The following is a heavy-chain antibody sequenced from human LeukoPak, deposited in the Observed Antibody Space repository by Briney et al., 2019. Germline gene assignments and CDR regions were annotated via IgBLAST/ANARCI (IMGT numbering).Heavy chain of an antibody. CDR1: GFTFSSYG. V-gene: IGHV3-33*06. CDR2: IWYDGSNK. J-gene: IGHJ4*02. Sequence: GGSLRLSCAASGFTFSSYGMHWVRQAPGKGLEWVAVIWYDGSNKYYADSVRGRFTISRDNSKNTLYLQMNSLRAEDTAVYYCAKERSIAAAIDYWGQGTLVTVSS. D-gene: IGHD6-13*01. CDR3: AKERSIAAAIDY.